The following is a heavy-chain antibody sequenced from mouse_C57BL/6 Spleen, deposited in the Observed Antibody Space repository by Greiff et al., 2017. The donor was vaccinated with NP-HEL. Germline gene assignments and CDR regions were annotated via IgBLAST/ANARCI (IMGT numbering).Heavy chain of an antibody. CDR2: IHPCDSDT. J-gene: IGHJ4*01. Sequence: VQGVEPGAELVKPGASVKISCKASGYAFSSYWMHWVKQRPGQGLEWIGQIHPCDSDTNYNGKFKGKATLTVDKSSSTAYMQLSSLTSEDSAVYFCASGGYRDGHYAMAYWGQGTSVTVSS. D-gene: IGHD2-14*01. V-gene: IGHV1-80*01. CDR1: GYAFSSYW. CDR3: ASGGYRDGHYAMAY.